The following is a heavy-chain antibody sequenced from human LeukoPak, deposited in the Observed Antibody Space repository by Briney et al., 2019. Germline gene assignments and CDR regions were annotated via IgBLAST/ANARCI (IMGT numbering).Heavy chain of an antibody. V-gene: IGHV4-59*01. Sequence: PSETLSLTCTVSGGSISSYYWSWIRQPQGKGLEWIGYIYYSGSTNYNPSLKSRVTISVDTSKNQFSLKLSSVTAADTAVYYCARDTNWFDPWGQGTLVTVSS. CDR1: GGSISSYY. CDR2: IYYSGST. J-gene: IGHJ5*02. CDR3: ARDTNWFDP.